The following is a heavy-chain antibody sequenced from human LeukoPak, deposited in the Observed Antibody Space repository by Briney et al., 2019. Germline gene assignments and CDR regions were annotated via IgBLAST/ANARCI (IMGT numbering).Heavy chain of an antibody. CDR1: GYKFSDYC. J-gene: IGHJ4*02. V-gene: IGHV1-69-2*01. CDR3: ATPSGSHFGYYYFHW. D-gene: IGHD1-26*01. CDR2: VNPKNGET. Sequence: ASVKISCKASGYKFSDYCVHWVQQAPGKGLEWMGRVNPKNGETMYVGKLLGRISISADTSTNTVYMELSSLRSEDTAVYYCATPSGSHFGYYYFHWWGQGTLVTVSS.